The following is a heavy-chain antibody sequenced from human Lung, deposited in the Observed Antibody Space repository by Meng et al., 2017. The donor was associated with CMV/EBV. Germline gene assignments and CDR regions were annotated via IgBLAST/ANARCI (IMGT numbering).Heavy chain of an antibody. CDR2: IYYSGST. Sequence: SETLSLTCTVSGGSISSYYWSWIRQPPGKGLEWIGYIYYSGSTYYNPSLKSRVTISVDTSKNQLSLKLSSVTAVDTAVYYCARVRHVGGGNWFAPWGQGNXV. J-gene: IGHJ5*02. D-gene: IGHD1-26*01. CDR3: ARVRHVGGGNWFAP. V-gene: IGHV4-59*01. CDR1: GGSISSYY.